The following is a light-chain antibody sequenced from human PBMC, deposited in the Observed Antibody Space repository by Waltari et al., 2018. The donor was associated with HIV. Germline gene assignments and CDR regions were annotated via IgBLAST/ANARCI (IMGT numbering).Light chain of an antibody. CDR1: SGHADYA. J-gene: IGLJ3*02. Sequence: QLVLTQSPSASASLGASVKLTCTLSSGHADYAIAWHQQYPEKGPRYLMKITTDGNHFRGDGIPDRFSGSWSGAERYLIISSLQSEDEADYYCQTWGAGSWVFGGGTKLTVL. V-gene: IGLV4-69*01. CDR3: QTWGAGSWV. CDR2: ITTDGNH.